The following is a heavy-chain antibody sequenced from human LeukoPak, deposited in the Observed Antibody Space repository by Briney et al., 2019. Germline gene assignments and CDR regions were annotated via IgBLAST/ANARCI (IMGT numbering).Heavy chain of an antibody. Sequence: GGSLRLSCATAGFTFSSHWMHWVRQGPGKGLVWVSRINTDGSTTSYADSVKGRFTISRDNSKNTLFLQMNSLRAEDTAVYYCAKGRYYYGSSDAFDIWGQGTMVTVSS. D-gene: IGHD3-22*01. CDR1: GFTFSSHW. CDR3: AKGRYYYGSSDAFDI. CDR2: INTDGSTT. V-gene: IGHV3-74*01. J-gene: IGHJ3*02.